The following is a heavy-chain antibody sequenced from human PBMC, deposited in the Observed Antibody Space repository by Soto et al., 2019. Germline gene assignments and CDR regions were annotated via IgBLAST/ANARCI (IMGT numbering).Heavy chain of an antibody. CDR1: GSTFTSYG. CDR2: ISAYNGNT. Sequence: ASVNVSCKASGSTFTSYGISWVRKAHGQGLEWMGWISAYNGNTNYAQKLQDRVTMTTDTSTSTAYMELRSLRSEDTAVYYCATSWDIVLMVYPGAFDIWGQGTMVTVSS. V-gene: IGHV1-18*01. D-gene: IGHD2-8*01. CDR3: ATSWDIVLMVYPGAFDI. J-gene: IGHJ3*02.